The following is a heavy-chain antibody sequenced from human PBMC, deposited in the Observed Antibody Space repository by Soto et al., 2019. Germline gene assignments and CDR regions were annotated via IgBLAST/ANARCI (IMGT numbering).Heavy chain of an antibody. Sequence: GASVKVSCKDSGYTFTGYYMHWVRQAPGQGLEWMGWINPNSGGTNYAQKFQGWVTMTRDTSISTAYMELSRLRSDDTAVYYCARRVWDSNYASDWFDPWGHGTLVTVSS. CDR3: ARRVWDSNYASDWFDP. D-gene: IGHD4-4*01. CDR1: GYTFTGYY. V-gene: IGHV1-2*04. J-gene: IGHJ5*02. CDR2: INPNSGGT.